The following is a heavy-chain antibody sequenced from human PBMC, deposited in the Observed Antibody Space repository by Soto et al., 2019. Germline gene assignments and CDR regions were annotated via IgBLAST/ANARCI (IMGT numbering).Heavy chain of an antibody. CDR1: GGSFSGYH. CDR3: ARVWQQLVRYYYGMDV. J-gene: IGHJ6*02. CDR2: INHSGST. D-gene: IGHD6-13*01. V-gene: IGHV4-34*01. Sequence: SETLSLTCAVYGGSFSGYHWSWIRQPPGKGLEWIGEINHSGSTNYNPSLKSRVTISVDTSKNQFSLKLSSVTAADTAVYYCARVWQQLVRYYYGMDVWGQGTTVTVSS.